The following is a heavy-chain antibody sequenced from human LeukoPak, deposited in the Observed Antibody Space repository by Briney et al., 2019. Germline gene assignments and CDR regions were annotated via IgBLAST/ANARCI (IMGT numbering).Heavy chain of an antibody. CDR3: AKALSSRDGYNPHY. V-gene: IGHV3-30*18. CDR1: GFTFSSYG. CDR2: ISYDGSNK. Sequence: GGSLRLSCPASGFTFSSYGMHWVRQAPGKGLEWVAVISYDGSNKYYADSVKGRFTISRDNSKNTLYLQMNSLRAEDTAVYYCAKALSSRDGYNPHYWGQGTLVTVSS. J-gene: IGHJ4*02. D-gene: IGHD5-24*01.